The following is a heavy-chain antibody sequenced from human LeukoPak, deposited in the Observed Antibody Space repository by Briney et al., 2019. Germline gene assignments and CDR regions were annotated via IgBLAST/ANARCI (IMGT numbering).Heavy chain of an antibody. CDR3: ARLRETFDAFDI. CDR1: GGSFSGYY. Sequence: SETLSLTCAVYGGSFSGYYWSWIRQPPGKGLEWIGEINHSGSTNYNPSLKSRVTISVDTSKDQFSLKLSSVTAADTAVYYCARLRETFDAFDISGQGTMVTVSS. V-gene: IGHV4-34*01. J-gene: IGHJ3*02. CDR2: INHSGST.